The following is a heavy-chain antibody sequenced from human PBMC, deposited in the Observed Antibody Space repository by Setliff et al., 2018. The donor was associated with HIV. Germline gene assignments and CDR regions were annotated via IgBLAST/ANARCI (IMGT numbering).Heavy chain of an antibody. V-gene: IGHV3-73*01. J-gene: IGHJ5*02. CDR1: GFTFSGSA. CDR3: AVSPDGDCATTECANWFDP. D-gene: IGHD4-17*01. Sequence: PGGSLRLSCSASGFTFSGSAIHWVRQASGRGLEWVGRIKTKPNSYATAHAESVKGRFTISRDDSQNTAYLQMNSLRTEDTAVYFCAVSPDGDCATTECANWFDPWGQGTQVTVSS. CDR2: IKTKPNSYAT.